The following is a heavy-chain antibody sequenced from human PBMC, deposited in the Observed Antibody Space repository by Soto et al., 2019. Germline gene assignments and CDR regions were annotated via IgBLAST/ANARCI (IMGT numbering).Heavy chain of an antibody. V-gene: IGHV3-21*01. CDR3: ARVGCSGGSCYPPYFDY. D-gene: IGHD2-15*01. J-gene: IGHJ4*02. CDR2: ISSSSSYI. CDR1: GFTFSSYS. Sequence: TGGSLRLSCAASGFTFSSYSMNWVRQAPGKGLEWVSSISSSSSYIYYADSVKGRFTIPRDNAKNSLYLQMNSLRAEDTAVYYCARVGCSGGSCYPPYFDYWGQGTLVTVSS.